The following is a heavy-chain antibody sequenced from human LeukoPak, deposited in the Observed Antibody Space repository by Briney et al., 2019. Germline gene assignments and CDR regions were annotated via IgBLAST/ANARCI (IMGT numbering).Heavy chain of an antibody. J-gene: IGHJ4*02. Sequence: ASVKVSCKASGYTFTSYGISWVRQAPGQGLEWMGWINPNSGGTNYAQKFQGRVTMTRDTSISTAYMELSRLRSDDTAVYYCARDLFVVGANFDYWGQGTLVTVSS. CDR3: ARDLFVVGANFDY. V-gene: IGHV1-2*02. D-gene: IGHD1-26*01. CDR2: INPNSGGT. CDR1: GYTFTSYG.